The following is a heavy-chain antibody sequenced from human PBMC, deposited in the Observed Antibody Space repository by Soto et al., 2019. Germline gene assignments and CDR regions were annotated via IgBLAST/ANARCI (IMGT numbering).Heavy chain of an antibody. D-gene: IGHD3-22*01. J-gene: IGHJ4*02. CDR1: GDPFSSYA. CDR3: ARVGPAHYYDSSGYYSPLDY. V-gene: IGHV1-69*01. CDR2: IIPMFGTA. Sequence: QVQLVQSGAEVKKPGSSVKVSCKASGDPFSSYAINWVRQAPGQGLEWMGGIIPMFGTANYAQKFKGRVTITAGESTSTVYMELSSLRSEDTAVYYCARVGPAHYYDSSGYYSPLDYWGQGTLVTVSS.